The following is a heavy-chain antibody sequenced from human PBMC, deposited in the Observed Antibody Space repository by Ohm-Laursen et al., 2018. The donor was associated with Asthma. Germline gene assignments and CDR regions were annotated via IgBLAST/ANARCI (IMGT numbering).Heavy chain of an antibody. CDR2: ISYDGSNK. Sequence: SLRLSCTASGFTFSSYGMHWVRQAPGKGLEWVAVISYDGSNKYYADSVKGRFTISRDNAKNSLYLQMNSLRAEDTAVYYCARDLETVRLDEYFDYWGQGTLVTVSS. CDR3: ARDLETVRLDEYFDY. V-gene: IGHV3-30*03. J-gene: IGHJ4*02. CDR1: GFTFSSYG. D-gene: IGHD5-24*01.